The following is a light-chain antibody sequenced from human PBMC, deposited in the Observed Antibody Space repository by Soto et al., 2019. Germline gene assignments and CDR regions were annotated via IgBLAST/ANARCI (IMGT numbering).Light chain of an antibody. CDR2: EVN. CDR1: SSDVGGYNY. J-gene: IGLJ1*01. Sequence: ALTQPPSTSGSPGQSVAISCTGTSSDVGGYNYVSWYQQHPGKAPKLMIYEVNKRPSGVPDRFSGSKSGNTASLTVSGLQAEDEADYYCSSYAGSSNVFGTGTKVTVL. CDR3: SSYAGSSNV. V-gene: IGLV2-8*01.